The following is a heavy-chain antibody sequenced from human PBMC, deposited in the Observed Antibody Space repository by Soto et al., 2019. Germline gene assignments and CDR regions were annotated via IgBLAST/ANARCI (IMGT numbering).Heavy chain of an antibody. D-gene: IGHD1-26*01. Sequence: PSETLSLTCTVTGASVINYYWSWIRQPPGKGLEWIGYIYYSGSTNYNPSLKSRVTISVDTSKNQFSLKLSSVTAADTAVYYCARRYGGNFDYWGQGTLVTVSS. J-gene: IGHJ4*02. CDR1: GASVINYY. V-gene: IGHV4-59*02. CDR2: IYYSGST. CDR3: ARRYGGNFDY.